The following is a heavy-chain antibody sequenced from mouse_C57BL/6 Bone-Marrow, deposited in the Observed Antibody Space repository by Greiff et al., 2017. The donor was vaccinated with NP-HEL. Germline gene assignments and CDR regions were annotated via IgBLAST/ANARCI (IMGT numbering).Heavy chain of an antibody. J-gene: IGHJ2*01. CDR2: INPNNGGT. V-gene: IGHV1-18*01. Sequence: EVQLQQSGPELVKPGASVKIPCKASGYTFTDYNMDWVKQSHGKSLEWIGDINPNNGGTIYNQKFKGKATLTVDKSSSTAYMELRSLTSEDTAVYYSARRRPTAQSTYFDYWGQGTTLTVSS. CDR1: GYTFTDYN. D-gene: IGHD3-2*02. CDR3: ARRRPTAQSTYFDY.